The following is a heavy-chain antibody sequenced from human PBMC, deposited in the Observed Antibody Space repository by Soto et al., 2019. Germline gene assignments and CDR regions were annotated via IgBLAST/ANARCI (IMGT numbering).Heavy chain of an antibody. CDR1: GYTLTELS. J-gene: IGHJ4*02. CDR3: ARDVEIYGGYDSPVIY. D-gene: IGHD5-12*01. CDR2: FDPEDGET. V-gene: IGHV1-24*01. Sequence: ASVKVSCKVSGYTLTELSMHWVRQAPGKGLEWMGGFDPEDGETIYAQKFQGRVTMTEDTSTDTTYMELSSLRSEDTAVYYCARDVEIYGGYDSPVIYWGQGTLVTVSS.